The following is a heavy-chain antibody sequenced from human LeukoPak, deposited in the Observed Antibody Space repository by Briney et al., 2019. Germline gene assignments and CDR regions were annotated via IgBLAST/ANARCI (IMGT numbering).Heavy chain of an antibody. CDR3: ARENYDILTGYYYGYYYYGMDV. CDR2: ISYDGSNK. D-gene: IGHD3-9*01. CDR1: GFTFSSYA. Sequence: SGGSLRLSCAASGFTFSSYAMRWVRQAPGKGLEWVAVISYDGSNKYYADSVKGRFTISRDNSKNTLYLQMNSLRAEDTAVYYCARENYDILTGYYYGYYYYGMDVWGQGTTVTVSS. V-gene: IGHV3-30-3*01. J-gene: IGHJ6*02.